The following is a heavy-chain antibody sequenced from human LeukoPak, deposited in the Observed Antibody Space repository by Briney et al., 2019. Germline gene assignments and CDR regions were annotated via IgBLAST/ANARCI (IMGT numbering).Heavy chain of an antibody. CDR3: ARTPDIAARGFDY. Sequence: PSETLSLTCTVCGGSISSGGYYWSWIRQHPGKGLEWIGYIYYSGSTYYNPSLKSRVTISVDTSKNQFSLKLSSVTAADTAVYYCARTPDIAARGFDYWGQGTLVTVSS. CDR2: IYYSGST. CDR1: GGSISSGGYY. D-gene: IGHD6-6*01. J-gene: IGHJ4*02. V-gene: IGHV4-31*03.